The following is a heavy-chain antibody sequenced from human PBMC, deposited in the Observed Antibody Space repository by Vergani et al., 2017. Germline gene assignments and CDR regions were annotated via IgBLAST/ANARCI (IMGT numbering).Heavy chain of an antibody. CDR3: ARDLRLLYNRFDP. V-gene: IGHV3-33*01. CDR1: GFTFNQYG. CDR2: TWYDGNNK. D-gene: IGHD1-14*01. Sequence: QVQLVESGGGVVQPGRSLRLSCAASGFTFNQYGMHWVRQAPGKGLEWVAVTWYDGNNKQYADSVKRRFTISRDNTNSTMYLQMNSLRDEDTGVYYCARDLRLLYNRFDPWGQGTLVTVSS. J-gene: IGHJ5*02.